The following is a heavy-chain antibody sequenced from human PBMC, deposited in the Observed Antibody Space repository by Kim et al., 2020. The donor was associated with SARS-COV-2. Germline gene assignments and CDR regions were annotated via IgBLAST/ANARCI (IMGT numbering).Heavy chain of an antibody. CDR1: GFTFSTYG. Sequence: GGSLRLSCAGSGFTFSTYGINWVRQAPGKGLEWVSLITGSATNTYYADAVRGRFTISRDNSKNTMFLQMSSLRAEDTAGYYCVRRGDPGSYYYMDGWGKG. CDR2: ITGSATNT. D-gene: IGHD3-10*01. J-gene: IGHJ6*03. V-gene: IGHV3-23*01. CDR3: VRRGDPGSYYYMDG.